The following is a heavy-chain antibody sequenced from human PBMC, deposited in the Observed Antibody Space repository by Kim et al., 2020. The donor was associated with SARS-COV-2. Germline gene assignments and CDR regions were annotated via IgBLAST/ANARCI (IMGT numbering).Heavy chain of an antibody. Sequence: KSRITMSVDTSKNQFYLKLSSVTAADTAVYYCARPLAVAWRAYYYYGMDVWGQGTTVTVSS. J-gene: IGHJ6*02. D-gene: IGHD6-19*01. CDR3: ARPLAVAWRAYYYYGMDV. V-gene: IGHV4-34*10.